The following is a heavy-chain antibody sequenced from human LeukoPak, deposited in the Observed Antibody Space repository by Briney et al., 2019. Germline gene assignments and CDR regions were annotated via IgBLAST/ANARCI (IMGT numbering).Heavy chain of an antibody. D-gene: IGHD4-17*01. J-gene: IGHJ4*02. CDR2: ISGSSGTR. CDR1: GFTFSSYS. V-gene: IGHV3-48*04. Sequence: PGGSLRLSCAASGFTFSSYSMNWVRQAPGKGLEWVSYISGSSGTRYYADSVKGRFTISRDNAKNSLYLQMNSLRAEDTAVYYCAKDPPFYGDYDYFDYWGQGTLVTVSS. CDR3: AKDPPFYGDYDYFDY.